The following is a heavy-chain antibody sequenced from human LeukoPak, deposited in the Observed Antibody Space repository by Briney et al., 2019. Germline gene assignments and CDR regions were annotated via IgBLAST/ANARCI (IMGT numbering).Heavy chain of an antibody. V-gene: IGHV3-30*03. CDR3: ARGSTWSDY. J-gene: IGHJ4*02. CDR1: GFTFSNYG. Sequence: GGSLRLSCAASGFTFSNYGMHWVRQAPGKGLEWVAAISYGGRSEYYADSVKGRLSISRDNSKNTLYLEMNSLRAEDTAVYYCARGSTWSDYWGQGTLVTVSS. D-gene: IGHD1-1*01. CDR2: ISYGGRSE.